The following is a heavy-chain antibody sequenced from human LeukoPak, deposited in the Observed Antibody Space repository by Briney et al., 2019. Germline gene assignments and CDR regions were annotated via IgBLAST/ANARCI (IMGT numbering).Heavy chain of an antibody. CDR3: AILTGAAGYYGMDV. CDR2: INHSGST. V-gene: IGHV4-34*01. J-gene: IGHJ6*02. CDR1: GGSFSGYY. Sequence: SETLSLTCAVYGGSFSGYYWSWIRQPPGKGLEWIGEINHSGSTNYNPSLKSRVTISVDTSKNQFSLKLSSVTAADRAVYYCAILTGAAGYYGMDVWGQGTTVTVSS. D-gene: IGHD7-27*01.